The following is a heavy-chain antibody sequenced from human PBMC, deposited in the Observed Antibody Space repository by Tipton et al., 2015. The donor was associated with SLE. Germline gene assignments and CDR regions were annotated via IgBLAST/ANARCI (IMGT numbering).Heavy chain of an antibody. CDR2: VFVSGDT. Sequence: TLSLTCSLSGASISSGSYFWTWIRHPAGKSLEWIGRVFVSGDTNYNPSVKSLVTISVDTSQNQFSLKLTSVTVADTAVYYCTRGGRGDGANPFDPWGQGTLVTVSS. CDR3: TRGGRGDGANPFDP. D-gene: IGHD4/OR15-4a*01. V-gene: IGHV4-61*02. J-gene: IGHJ5*02. CDR1: GASISSGSYF.